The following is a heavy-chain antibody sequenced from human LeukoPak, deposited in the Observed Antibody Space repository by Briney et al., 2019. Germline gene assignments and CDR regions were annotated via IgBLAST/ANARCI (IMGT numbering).Heavy chain of an antibody. CDR2: ISAYNGNT. CDR3: ARVRYSYGLDY. V-gene: IGHV1-18*01. Sequence: GASVKVSCKASGYSFTSYGISWVRQAPGQGPEWMGWISAYNGNTNYAQKLQGRVTMTTDTSTSTAYMELRSLRSDDTAVYYCARVRYSYGLDYWGQGTLVTVSS. CDR1: GYSFTSYG. D-gene: IGHD5-18*01. J-gene: IGHJ4*02.